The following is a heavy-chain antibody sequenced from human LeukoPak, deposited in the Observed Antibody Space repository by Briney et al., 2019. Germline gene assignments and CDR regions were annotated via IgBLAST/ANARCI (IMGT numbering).Heavy chain of an antibody. CDR2: ISAYNGNT. J-gene: IGHJ6*02. Sequence: ASVKVSCKASGYTFTSYGISWVRQAPGQGLEWMGWISAYNGNTNYAQKLQGRVTMTTDTSTSTAYMELRSLRSDDTAVYYCAREVRDIVVVPAAIYGMDVWGQGTTVTVSS. D-gene: IGHD2-2*01. CDR1: GYTFTSYG. CDR3: AREVRDIVVVPAAIYGMDV. V-gene: IGHV1-18*01.